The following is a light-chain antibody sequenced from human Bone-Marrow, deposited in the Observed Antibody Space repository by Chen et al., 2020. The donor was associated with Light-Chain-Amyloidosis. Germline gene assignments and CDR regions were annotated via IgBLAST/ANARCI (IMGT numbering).Light chain of an antibody. V-gene: IGLV2-14*01. CDR3: SSYTITNTLV. Sequence: QSARTQPASVSGSPGQSNTIPCTGTSSDVGGDNHVSWYQQHPDKAPKLMIYEVTNRPSWVPDRFSGSKSDNTASLTISGLQTEDEADYFCSSYTITNTLVFGSGTRVTVL. J-gene: IGLJ1*01. CDR2: EVT. CDR1: SSDVGGDNH.